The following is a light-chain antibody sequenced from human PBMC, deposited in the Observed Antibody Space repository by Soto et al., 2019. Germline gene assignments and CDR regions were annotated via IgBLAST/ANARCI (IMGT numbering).Light chain of an antibody. CDR3: SSYTSRSPEVV. J-gene: IGLJ2*01. Sequence: QSALTQPASVSGSPGQSITISCTGTSSDVGGYNYVHWYQQHPGKAPKLLIYDVSNRPSGVSNRFSGAKSGNTASLTISGLQAEDEAYYHCSSYTSRSPEVVFGGGTQLTVL. V-gene: IGLV2-14*01. CDR1: SSDVGGYNY. CDR2: DVS.